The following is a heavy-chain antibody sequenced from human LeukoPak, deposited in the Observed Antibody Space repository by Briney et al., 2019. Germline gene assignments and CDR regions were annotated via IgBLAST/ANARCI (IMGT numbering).Heavy chain of an antibody. CDR2: IYHSGST. CDR3: ARLPDPLRLGELSYLGYFDY. CDR1: GGSISSSNW. Sequence: PSETLSLTCAVSGGSISSSNWWSWVRQPPGKGLEWIGEIYHSGSTNYNPSLKSRVTISVDKSKNQFSLKLSSVTAADTAVYYCARLPDPLRLGELSYLGYFDYWGQGTLVTVSS. D-gene: IGHD3-16*02. V-gene: IGHV4-4*02. J-gene: IGHJ4*02.